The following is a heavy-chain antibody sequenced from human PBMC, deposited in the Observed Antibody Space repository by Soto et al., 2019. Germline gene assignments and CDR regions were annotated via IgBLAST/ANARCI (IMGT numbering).Heavy chain of an antibody. CDR1: GYTFTSYY. CDR2: INPSGGST. Sequence: ASAKVSCKASGYTFTSYYMHWVRQAPGQGLEWMGIINPSGGSTSYAQKFQGRVTMTRDTSTSTVYMELSSLRSEDTAVYYCARDKNIPGYSYGYGFDYWGQGTLVTVSS. D-gene: IGHD5-18*01. J-gene: IGHJ4*02. CDR3: ARDKNIPGYSYGYGFDY. V-gene: IGHV1-46*01.